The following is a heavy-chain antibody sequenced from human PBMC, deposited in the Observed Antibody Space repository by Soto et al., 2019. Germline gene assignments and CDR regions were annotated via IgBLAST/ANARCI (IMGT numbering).Heavy chain of an antibody. D-gene: IGHD3-16*02. CDR1: GGSFSGYY. CDR2: INHSGST. CDR3: ARTHQNINYVWGSYLAYYFDY. Sequence: QVQLQQWGAGLLKPSETLSLTCAVYGGSFSGYYWSWIRQPPGKGLEWIGEINHSGSTNYNPSLKSRVTISVDTSKNQLSLKLSSVTAADTAVYYCARTHQNINYVWGSYLAYYFDYWGQGTLVTVSS. J-gene: IGHJ4*02. V-gene: IGHV4-34*01.